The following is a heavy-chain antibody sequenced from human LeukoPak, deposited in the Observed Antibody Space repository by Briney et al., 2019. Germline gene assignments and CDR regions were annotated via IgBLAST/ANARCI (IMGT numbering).Heavy chain of an antibody. V-gene: IGHV3-74*01. J-gene: IGHJ4*02. CDR3: ARAGVLWFGESKFDY. CDR2: IKSDGSDT. D-gene: IGHD3-10*01. Sequence: PGGSLRLSCAASGFTFSTYWMHWVRQAPGEGLVWVSRIKSDGSDTSYADSVKGRFTISRDNAKNALYLQMNSLRAEDTAVYYCARAGVLWFGESKFDYWGQGTQVTVSS. CDR1: GFTFSTYW.